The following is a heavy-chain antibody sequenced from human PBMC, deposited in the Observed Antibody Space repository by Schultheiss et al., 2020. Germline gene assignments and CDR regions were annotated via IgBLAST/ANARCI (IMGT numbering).Heavy chain of an antibody. J-gene: IGHJ4*02. CDR3: AREEYSSTWHKLVDY. V-gene: IGHV3-23*01. CDR2: ISGSGGST. Sequence: GESLKISCAASGFTFSSYAMSWVRQAPGKGLEWVSAISGSGGSTYYADSVKGRFTISRDNSKSMLYLQMNSLRPDDTAVYYCAREEYSSTWHKLVDYWGQGTLVTVSS. D-gene: IGHD6-13*01. CDR1: GFTFSSYA.